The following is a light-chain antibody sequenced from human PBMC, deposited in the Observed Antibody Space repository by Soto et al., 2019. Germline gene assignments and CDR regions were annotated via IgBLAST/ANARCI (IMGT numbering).Light chain of an antibody. CDR2: GAS. CDR3: QQYGSSHLT. Sequence: EVVLTQVPGTLSLSPGERATLSCRASQSVSSSYLAWYQQKHGQAPRLLIYGASSRDTGIPDRLSGSGSGKDLTLTISRLEPEDFAVYWCQQYGSSHLTVGGGTKVDIK. J-gene: IGKJ4*01. CDR1: QSVSSSY. V-gene: IGKV3-20*01.